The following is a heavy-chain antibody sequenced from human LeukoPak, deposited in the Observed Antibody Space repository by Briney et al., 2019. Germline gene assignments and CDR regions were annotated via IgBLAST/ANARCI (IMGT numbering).Heavy chain of an antibody. CDR1: DGSISTYY. V-gene: IGHV4-59*01. CDR3: ARGSPGDYGGYYFDY. CDR2: IYHSGST. D-gene: IGHD4-17*01. J-gene: IGHJ4*02. Sequence: SETLSLTCTVSDGSISTYYWSWIRRPPGKGLEWIGYIYHSGSTNYSPSLKSRVTISLDTSKSRFSLNLSSMTAADTAVYYCARGSPGDYGGYYFDYWGQGTLVTVSS.